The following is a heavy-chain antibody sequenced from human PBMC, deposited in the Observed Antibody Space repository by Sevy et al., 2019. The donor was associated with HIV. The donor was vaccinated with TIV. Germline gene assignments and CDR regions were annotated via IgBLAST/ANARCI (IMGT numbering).Heavy chain of an antibody. CDR3: ARHLPLAYYEILTPDSRPFDN. J-gene: IGHJ4*02. D-gene: IGHD3-9*01. CDR1: GDSINSNDYY. CDR2: IYYSGST. Sequence: SETLSLTCGVSGDSINSNDYYWGWIRQPPGKGLVWIGTIYYSGSTYYNPSLKSRVTISVDTSKNQFSLKLASVTAADTALYYCARHLPLAYYEILTPDSRPFDNWGQRTLVTVSS. V-gene: IGHV4-39*01.